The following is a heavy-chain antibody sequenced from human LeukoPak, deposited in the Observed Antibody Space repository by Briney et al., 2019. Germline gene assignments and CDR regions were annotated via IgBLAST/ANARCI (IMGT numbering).Heavy chain of an antibody. CDR1: GYTFTSYA. CDR2: INAGNGNT. D-gene: IGHD3-22*01. J-gene: IGHJ5*02. V-gene: IGHV1-3*01. Sequence: ASVTVSCRASGYTFTSYAMHWVRQAPGQRLEWMGWINAGNGNTKYSQKLQGRVTITRDTSASTAYMELSSLRSEDTAVYYCARGPTYYYDSSGYYYVGFDPWGQGTLVTVSS. CDR3: ARGPTYYYDSSGYYYVGFDP.